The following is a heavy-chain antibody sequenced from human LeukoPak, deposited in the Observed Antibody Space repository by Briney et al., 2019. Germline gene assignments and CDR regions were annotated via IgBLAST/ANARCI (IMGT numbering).Heavy chain of an antibody. CDR3: AKDGSNSSSLYYYYYGMDV. D-gene: IGHD6-13*01. V-gene: IGHV3-23*01. J-gene: IGHJ6*04. Sequence: GGSLRLSCAASGFTFSSYAMSWVRQAPGKGLEWVSAISGSGGSTYYADSVKGRFTISRDNSKNTLYLQMNSLRAEDTAVYYCAKDGSNSSSLYYYYYGMDVWGKETTVTASS. CDR1: GFTFSSYA. CDR2: ISGSGGST.